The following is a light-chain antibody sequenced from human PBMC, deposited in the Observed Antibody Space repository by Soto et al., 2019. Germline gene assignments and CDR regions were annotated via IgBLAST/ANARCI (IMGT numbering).Light chain of an antibody. Sequence: EIVLTQSPATLSLSPGERATLSCRASQSVTWYLAWYQQKPGQAPRLLIYDATNRATGIPARFSGSGSGTDFPLTISSLEPEEFAVYYCQQRTNWLTFGGGTRVEI. CDR2: DAT. V-gene: IGKV3-11*01. CDR1: QSVTWY. J-gene: IGKJ4*01. CDR3: QQRTNWLT.